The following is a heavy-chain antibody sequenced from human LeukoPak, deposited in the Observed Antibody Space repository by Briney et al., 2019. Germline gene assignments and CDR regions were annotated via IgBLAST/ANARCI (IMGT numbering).Heavy chain of an antibody. Sequence: PGGSLRLSCAASGFTVSSNYMSWVRQAPGKGLEWVSVICSGGSTYYADSVKGRFTISRDNSKNTLYLQMNSLRAEDTAVYYCATVGYYDILTGYYSPIDYWGQGTLVTVSS. CDR2: ICSGGST. D-gene: IGHD3-9*01. CDR1: GFTVSSNY. V-gene: IGHV3-53*01. J-gene: IGHJ4*02. CDR3: ATVGYYDILTGYYSPIDY.